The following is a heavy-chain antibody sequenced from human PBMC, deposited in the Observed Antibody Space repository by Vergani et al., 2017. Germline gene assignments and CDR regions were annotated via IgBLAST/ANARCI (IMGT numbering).Heavy chain of an antibody. D-gene: IGHD3-3*01. V-gene: IGHV3-30*18. CDR2: ISYDGSNK. Sequence: VQLVESGGGLVQPGGSLRLSCAASGFTFSSYGMHWVRQAPGKGLEWVAVISYDGSNKYYADSVKGRFTISRDNSKNTLYLQMNSLRAEGTAVYYCAKGSVWLLSLGQKKNPPIDDWGQGTLVTVSS. CDR1: GFTFSSYG. J-gene: IGHJ4*02. CDR3: AKGSVWLLSLGQKKNPPIDD.